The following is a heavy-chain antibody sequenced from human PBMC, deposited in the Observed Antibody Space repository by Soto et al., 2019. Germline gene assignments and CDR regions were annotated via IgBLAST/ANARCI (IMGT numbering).Heavy chain of an antibody. D-gene: IGHD6-25*01. CDR3: AKDPHNSDWHHFQH. CDR2: ISGSGGTT. CDR1: GFTFSSHA. V-gene: IGHV3-23*01. Sequence: PGGSLRLSCAASGFTFSSHAMSWVRQAPGKGLEWVSTISGSGGTTYYADSVQGRFTISRDNSKNTLYVQMNSLRAEDTAIYYCAKDPHNSDWHHFQHWGQGTLVTVSS. J-gene: IGHJ1*01.